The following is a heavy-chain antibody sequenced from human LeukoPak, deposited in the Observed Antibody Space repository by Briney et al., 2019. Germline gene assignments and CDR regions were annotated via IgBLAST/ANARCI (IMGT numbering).Heavy chain of an antibody. CDR2: ISAYNGNT. Sequence: ASAKVSCKASGYTFTSYGISWVRQAPGQGLEWMGWISAYNGNTNYAQKLQGRVTMTTDTSTSTAYMELRSLRSDDTAVYHCARDLRYYDSSGYFNSDYWGQGTLVTVSS. CDR3: ARDLRYYDSSGYFNSDY. J-gene: IGHJ4*02. D-gene: IGHD3-22*01. V-gene: IGHV1-18*01. CDR1: GYTFTSYG.